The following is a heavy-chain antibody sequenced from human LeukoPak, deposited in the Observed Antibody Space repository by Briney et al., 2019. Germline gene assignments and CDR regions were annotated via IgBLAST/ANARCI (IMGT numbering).Heavy chain of an antibody. V-gene: IGHV4-39*07. D-gene: IGHD3-10*01. CDR2: IYYTGST. CDR1: GGSISSSNSY. J-gene: IGHJ4*02. CDR3: ARDLTFRTLYCSGSYFEG. Sequence: SETLSLTCTVSGGSISSSNSYWGWIRQPPGKGLEWIGSIYYTGSTYYNPSLKSRVTISLDTSKNQFSLRLSSVTAADTAVYFCARDLTFRTLYCSGSYFEGWGQGTLVTVSS.